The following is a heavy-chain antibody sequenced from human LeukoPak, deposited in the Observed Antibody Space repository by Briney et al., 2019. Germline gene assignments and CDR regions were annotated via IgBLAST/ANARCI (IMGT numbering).Heavy chain of an antibody. CDR3: ARGDYYGSGRPTNAFDY. Sequence: ASVKVSCKASGYTFSTYDINWVRQATGQGLEWMGWMNPSSGNTGYAQKFQGRVTMTRNTSRSTAYMELSSLRSDDTAVYYCARGDYYGSGRPTNAFDYWGQGTLVTVSS. V-gene: IGHV1-8*01. D-gene: IGHD3-10*01. CDR2: MNPSSGNT. J-gene: IGHJ4*02. CDR1: GYTFSTYD.